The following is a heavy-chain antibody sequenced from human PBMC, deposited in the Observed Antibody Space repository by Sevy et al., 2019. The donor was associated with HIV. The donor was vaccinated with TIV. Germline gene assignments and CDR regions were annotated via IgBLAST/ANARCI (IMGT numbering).Heavy chain of an antibody. V-gene: IGHV3-33*01. CDR1: GFTFSNYA. Sequence: GGSLRLSCAATGFTFSNYAMHWVRQAPGKGMEWVAIIWSDGAYQYHGDSVKGRFTISRDNSKKTLYLQMNNVRVEDTAVDYCARGGYYYGNAAYYALDSWGQGTLVTVSS. CDR2: IWSDGAYQ. J-gene: IGHJ4*02. D-gene: IGHD3-10*01. CDR3: ARGGYYYGNAAYYALDS.